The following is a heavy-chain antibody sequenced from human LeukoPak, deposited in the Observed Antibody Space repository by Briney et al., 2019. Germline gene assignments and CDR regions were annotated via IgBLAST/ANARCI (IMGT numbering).Heavy chain of an antibody. CDR3: AKEGQLLSHYFDY. D-gene: IGHD2-2*01. V-gene: IGHV3-23*01. Sequence: GGSLRLSCAASGFTFSTYAIHWVRQAPGKGLEWVSAISGSGGSTYYADSVKGRFTISRDNSKNTLYLQMNSLRAEDTAVYYCAKEGQLLSHYFDYWGQGTLVTVSS. J-gene: IGHJ4*02. CDR1: GFTFSTYA. CDR2: ISGSGGST.